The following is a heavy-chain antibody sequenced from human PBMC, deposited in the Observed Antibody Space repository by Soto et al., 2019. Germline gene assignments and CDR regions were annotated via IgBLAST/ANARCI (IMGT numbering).Heavy chain of an antibody. CDR2: MNPNSGNT. CDR3: ARTSGWYDLFEPAKSDY. J-gene: IGHJ4*02. CDR1: GYTFTSYD. D-gene: IGHD6-19*01. V-gene: IGHV1-8*01. Sequence: GASVKVSCKASGYTFTSYDINWVRQATGQGLEWMGWMNPNSGNTGYAQKFQGRVTMTRNTSISTAYMELSSLRSEDTAVYYCARTSGWYDLFEPAKSDYWGQGTLVTVSS.